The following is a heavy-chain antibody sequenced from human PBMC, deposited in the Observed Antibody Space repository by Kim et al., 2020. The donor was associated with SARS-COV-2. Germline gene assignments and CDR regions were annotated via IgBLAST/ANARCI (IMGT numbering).Heavy chain of an antibody. J-gene: IGHJ5*02. CDR2: IYYSGST. D-gene: IGHD5-18*01. V-gene: IGHV4-59*01. CDR3: ARDRRYSYGHENWFDP. Sequence: SETLSLTCTVSGGSISSYYWSWIRQPPGKGLEWIGYIYYSGSTNYNPSLKSRVTISVDTSKNQFSLKLSSVTAADTAVYYCARDRRYSYGHENWFDPWGQGTLLTVSS. CDR1: GGSISSYY.